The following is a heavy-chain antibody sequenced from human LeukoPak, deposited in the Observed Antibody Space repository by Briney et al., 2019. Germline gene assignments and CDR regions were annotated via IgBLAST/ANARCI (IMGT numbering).Heavy chain of an antibody. V-gene: IGHV4-59*08. CDR1: GGSISGYY. D-gene: IGHD5-18*01. CDR2: ISDSGKT. Sequence: KPSETLSLACTVSGGSISGYYWTWIRQPPGKGLEWIGYISDSGKTNCNPSLKSRVTISVDTSKSQFSLKLSSVTAADTAVYYCARGGDNYGQTYDYWGQGTLVTVSS. J-gene: IGHJ4*02. CDR3: ARGGDNYGQTYDY.